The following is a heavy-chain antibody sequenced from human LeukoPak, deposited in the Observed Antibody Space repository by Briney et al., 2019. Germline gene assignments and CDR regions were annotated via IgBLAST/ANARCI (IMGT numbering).Heavy chain of an antibody. V-gene: IGHV3-21*01. D-gene: IGHD1-20*01. CDR1: GFTFSSYS. Sequence: GGSLRLSCAASGFTFSSYSFNWVRQAPGKGLEWVSSISSSSSGIYYADYADSVRGRFTISRDNTKASLYLQMNSFRAEDTAVYYCARDLNWNLDYWGQGTLVTVSS. CDR3: ARDLNWNLDY. CDR2: ISSSSSGI. J-gene: IGHJ4*02.